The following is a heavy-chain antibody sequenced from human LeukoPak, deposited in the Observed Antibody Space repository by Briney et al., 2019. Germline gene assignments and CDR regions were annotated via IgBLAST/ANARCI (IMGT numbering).Heavy chain of an antibody. CDR2: ITTKSGGT. J-gene: IGHJ4*03. Sequence: ASVKVSCKASGYTFTDYYMHWVRQAPGQGLEWMGWITTKSGGTNYAQKFQGRVTMTRDTSISTAYMELSRLRSDDTAVYYCARVEWSFYGSESYGFFDFWGQGTLVTVSS. D-gene: IGHD3-10*01. V-gene: IGHV1-2*02. CDR3: ARVEWSFYGSESYGFFDF. CDR1: GYTFTDYY.